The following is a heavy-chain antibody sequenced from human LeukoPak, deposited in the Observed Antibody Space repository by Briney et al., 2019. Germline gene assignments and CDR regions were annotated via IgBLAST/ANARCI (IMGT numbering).Heavy chain of an antibody. CDR1: GYTFTSYY. V-gene: IGHV1-18*04. CDR3: ASFGFGSYGYKH. J-gene: IGHJ1*01. D-gene: IGHD5-18*01. CDR2: ISAYNGNT. Sequence: ASVKVSCKASGYTFTSYYMHWVRQAPGQGLEWMGWISAYNGNTNYAQKLQGRVTMTTDTSTSTAYMELRSLRSDDTAVYYCASFGFGSYGYKHWGQGTLVTVSS.